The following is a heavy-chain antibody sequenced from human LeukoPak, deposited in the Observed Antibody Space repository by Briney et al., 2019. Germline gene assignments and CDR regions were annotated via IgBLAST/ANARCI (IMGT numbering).Heavy chain of an antibody. Sequence: KPGESLKISCKASGYSFTTYWIGWVRQMPGKGLEWMGIIYPGDSDTRYSPSFQGQVTISADKSISTAYLQWSSLKASDTAMYYCTRHGGWVGPTYLPGYWGQGTLVTVSS. CDR1: GYSFTTYW. D-gene: IGHD2-2*01. V-gene: IGHV5-51*01. J-gene: IGHJ4*02. CDR2: IYPGDSDT. CDR3: TRHGGWVGPTYLPGY.